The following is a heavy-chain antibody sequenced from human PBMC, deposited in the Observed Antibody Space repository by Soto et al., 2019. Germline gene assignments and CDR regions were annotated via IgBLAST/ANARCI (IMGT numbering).Heavy chain of an antibody. Sequence: ASVKVSCKASGYTFTSYGISWVRQTPGQVLEWMGWISAYNGNTNYAQKLQGRVTMTTDTSTSTAYMELRSLRSDDTAVYYCATAIHTVTQVDYWGQGTLVTVSS. V-gene: IGHV1-18*01. D-gene: IGHD4-17*01. J-gene: IGHJ4*02. CDR2: ISAYNGNT. CDR1: GYTFTSYG. CDR3: ATAIHTVTQVDY.